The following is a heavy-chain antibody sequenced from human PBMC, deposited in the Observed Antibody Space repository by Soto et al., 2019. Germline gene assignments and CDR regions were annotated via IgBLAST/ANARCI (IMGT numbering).Heavy chain of an antibody. CDR3: ARVDGSGSYIMGGY. D-gene: IGHD3-10*01. CDR1: GGTFSSYA. J-gene: IGHJ4*02. Sequence: SVKVSCKASGGTFSSYAISWVRQAPGQGLEWMGGIIPIFGTANYAQKFQGRVTITADESTSTAYMELSSLRSEDTAVYYCARVDGSGSYIMGGYWGQGTRVTVSS. CDR2: IIPIFGTA. V-gene: IGHV1-69*13.